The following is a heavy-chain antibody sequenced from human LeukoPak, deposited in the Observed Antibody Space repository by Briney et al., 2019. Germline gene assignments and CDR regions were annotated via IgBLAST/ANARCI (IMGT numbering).Heavy chain of an antibody. CDR2: ILYSGST. CDR1: GGPLRSYC. CDR3: ARGDGEDELARDCSYFDL. Sequence: SETLSLTCTVPGGPLRSYCWNWFRQPPGKGLEWFGYILYSGSTDYNPSLRSRGTRSVDTSKNQFSLKLSSVTAADPAVYYGARGDGEDELARDCSYFDLWGRGTLVTVSS. J-gene: IGHJ2*01. V-gene: IGHV4-59*01. D-gene: IGHD2-21*02.